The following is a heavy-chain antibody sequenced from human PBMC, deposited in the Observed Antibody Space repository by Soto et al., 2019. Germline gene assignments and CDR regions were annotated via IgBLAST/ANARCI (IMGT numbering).Heavy chain of an antibody. CDR2: SIPIFGTA. J-gene: IGHJ6*02. CDR1: GGTFNNYP. CDR3: ARGRGYSGDDHYYYFDMDV. V-gene: IGHV1-69*01. Sequence: QVQLVQSGAEVKKPASSVKVSCKASGGTFNNYPITWVRQAPGEGLEWMGGSIPIFGTANYAQNFQGRVTISVDESTRTAYMELSSLRSEDTAVYYCARGRGYSGDDHYYYFDMDVWGQGPTVTVSS. D-gene: IGHD5-12*01.